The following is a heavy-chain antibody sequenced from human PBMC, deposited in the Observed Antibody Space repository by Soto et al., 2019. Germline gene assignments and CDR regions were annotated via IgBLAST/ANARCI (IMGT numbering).Heavy chain of an antibody. CDR3: ARRYCGTLDY. CDR1: GGSISSYY. J-gene: IGHJ4*02. V-gene: IGHV4-59*08. Sequence: QVQLQESGPGLVKPSETLSLTCTVSGGSISSYYWSWIRQPPGKGLEWIGYIYYSGSTNYNPSLTGRVTISVETSKNQFSLKRSSVPAPDTAVYYCARRYCGTLDYWGQGTLVTVSS. CDR2: IYYSGST. D-gene: IGHD1-26*01.